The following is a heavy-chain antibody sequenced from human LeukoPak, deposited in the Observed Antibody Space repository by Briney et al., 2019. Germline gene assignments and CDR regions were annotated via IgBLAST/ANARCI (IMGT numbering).Heavy chain of an antibody. Sequence: GGSLRLSCAASGFTFSSYGMHWVRQAPGKGLEWVAVISYDGSNKHYADSVKGRFTISRDNSKNTLYLQMNSLRAEDTAVYYCANHESVYEEIIDYWGQGTLVTVSS. CDR2: ISYDGSNK. CDR3: ANHESVYEEIIDY. CDR1: GFTFSSYG. D-gene: IGHD5/OR15-5a*01. V-gene: IGHV3-30*18. J-gene: IGHJ4*02.